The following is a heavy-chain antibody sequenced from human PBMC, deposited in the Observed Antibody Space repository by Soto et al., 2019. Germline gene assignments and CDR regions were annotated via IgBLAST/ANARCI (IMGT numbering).Heavy chain of an antibody. CDR1: GYTFTSYA. V-gene: IGHV1-3*01. CDR2: INAGNGNT. J-gene: IGHJ6*02. D-gene: IGHD6-6*01. Sequence: QVQLMQSGAEVKKPGASVKVSCKASGYTFTSYAMHWVRQAPGQRLEWMGWINAGNGNTKYSQTFQDRVTITRDTSASTAYMELSSLRSEDTAVYYCARGEQLGIGYYYYGMDVWGQGTTVTVSS. CDR3: ARGEQLGIGYYYYGMDV.